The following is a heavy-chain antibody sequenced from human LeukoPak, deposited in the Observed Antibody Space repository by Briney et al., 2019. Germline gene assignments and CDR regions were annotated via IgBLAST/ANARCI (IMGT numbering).Heavy chain of an antibody. Sequence: GRSLRPSCAASGFTFGSYAMSWVHQAPGKGLEWVSGISGSGGSTYYADSVKGRFTISRDNSKNTLYLQMNSLRAEDTAVYYCAKVSREAYYFDYWGQGTLVTVSS. J-gene: IGHJ4*02. V-gene: IGHV3-23*01. D-gene: IGHD1-26*01. CDR2: ISGSGGST. CDR3: AKVSREAYYFDY. CDR1: GFTFGSYA.